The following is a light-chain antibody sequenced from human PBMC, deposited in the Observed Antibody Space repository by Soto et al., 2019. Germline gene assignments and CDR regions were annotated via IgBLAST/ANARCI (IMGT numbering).Light chain of an antibody. CDR3: QSYDSSLSGSV. CDR2: GNS. V-gene: IGLV1-40*01. CDR1: SSNIGAGYD. J-gene: IGLJ2*01. Sequence: QSVLTQPPSVSGAPGQRVTISCTGSSSNIGAGYDVHWYQQLPGTAPKLLTYGNSNRPSGVPDRFSGSKYGTSASLAITGLQAEDEADYYCQSYDSSLSGSVFGGGTKVTVL.